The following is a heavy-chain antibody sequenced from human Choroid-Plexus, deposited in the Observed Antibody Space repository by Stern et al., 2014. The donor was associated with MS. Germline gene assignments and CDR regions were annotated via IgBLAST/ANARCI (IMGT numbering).Heavy chain of an antibody. Sequence: DQLVESGGGVAQPGRPLILSCAASGFTFRNFGMHWVRQAPGKGLEWVALISYDGSDKYYADSVKGRFPIFRDNSKNTRYMHMNSLRAEDTAVYYCAKDRQWSTYFFDYWGQGSLVTVSS. CDR3: AKDRQWSTYFFDY. D-gene: IGHD2-15*01. V-gene: IGHV3-30*18. CDR1: GFTFRNFG. CDR2: ISYDGSDK. J-gene: IGHJ4*02.